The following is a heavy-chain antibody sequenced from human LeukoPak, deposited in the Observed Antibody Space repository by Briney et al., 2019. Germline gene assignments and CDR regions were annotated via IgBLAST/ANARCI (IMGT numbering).Heavy chain of an antibody. V-gene: IGHV4-34*01. J-gene: IGHJ4*02. D-gene: IGHD3-22*01. Sequence: SETLSLTCAVYGGSFSGYYWSWIRQPPGKGLEWIGEINHSGSTNYNPSLKSRVTISVDTSKNQFSLKLSSVTAADTAVYYCARGRYDSSGYVADYWSQGTLVTVSS. CDR1: GGSFSGYY. CDR3: ARGRYDSSGYVADY. CDR2: INHSGST.